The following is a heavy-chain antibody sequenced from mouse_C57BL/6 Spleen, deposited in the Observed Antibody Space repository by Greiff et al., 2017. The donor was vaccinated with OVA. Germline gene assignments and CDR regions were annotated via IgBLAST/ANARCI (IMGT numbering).Heavy chain of an antibody. CDR1: GFTFSSYA. V-gene: IGHV5-9-1*02. J-gene: IGHJ1*03. D-gene: IGHD1-1*02. Sequence: EVKLMESGEGLVKPGGSLKLSCAASGFTFSSYAMSWVRQTPEKRLEWVAYISSGGDYIYYADTVKGRFTISRDNARNTLYLQMSSLKSEDTAMYYCTRDVDYPWYFDVWGTGTTVTVSS. CDR3: TRDVDYPWYFDV. CDR2: ISSGGDYI.